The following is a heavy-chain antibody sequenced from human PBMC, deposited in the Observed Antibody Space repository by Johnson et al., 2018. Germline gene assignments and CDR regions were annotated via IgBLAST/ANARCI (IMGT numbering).Heavy chain of an antibody. CDR1: GFSFTSYA. CDR3: ARDPAEDV. V-gene: IGHV3-30-3*01. CDR2: ISSGGSNK. Sequence: QERLVQAGGDLQPGGFLRLSCTASGFSFTSYAMHWVRQAPGKVLEWVAIISSGGSNKHYPDSVKGRFTVSRDNSKNTLYLQMNSLRPEDTAVSYSARDPAEDVWGKGTTVTVSS. J-gene: IGHJ6*04.